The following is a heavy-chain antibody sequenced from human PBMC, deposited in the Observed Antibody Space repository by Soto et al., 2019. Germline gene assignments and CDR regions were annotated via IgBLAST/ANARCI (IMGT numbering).Heavy chain of an antibody. D-gene: IGHD5-12*01. J-gene: IGHJ4*02. Sequence: GASVKVSCKASGYTFTSYAMHWVRQAPGQGLEWMGWISAYNGNTNYAQKLQGRVTMTTDTSTSTAYMELRSLRSDDTAVYYCARDPGYSGYEDYFDYWGQGTLVTVSS. CDR2: ISAYNGNT. V-gene: IGHV1-18*01. CDR1: GYTFTSYA. CDR3: ARDPGYSGYEDYFDY.